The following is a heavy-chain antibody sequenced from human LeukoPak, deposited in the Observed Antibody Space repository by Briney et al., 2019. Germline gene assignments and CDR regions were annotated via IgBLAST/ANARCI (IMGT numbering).Heavy chain of an antibody. J-gene: IGHJ4*02. V-gene: IGHV3-30*18. CDR1: GFTFSNAW. D-gene: IGHD2-21*02. CDR2: ISYDGSNK. CDR3: AKDISPHCGGDCYSCDY. Sequence: GGSLRLSCAASGFTFSNAWMSWVRQAPGKGLEWVAVISYDGSNKYYADSVKGRFTISRDNSKNTLYLQMNSLRAEDTAVYYCAKDISPHCGGDCYSCDYWGQGTLVTVSS.